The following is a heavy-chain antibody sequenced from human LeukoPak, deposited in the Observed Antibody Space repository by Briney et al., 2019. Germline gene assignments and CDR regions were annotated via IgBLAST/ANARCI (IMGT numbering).Heavy chain of an antibody. CDR2: ISSSSSYI. D-gene: IGHD3-10*01. CDR3: AKDVVYGSGSYRWGYFDY. CDR1: GFTFSSYS. Sequence: PGGSLRLSCAASGFTFSSYSMNWVRQAPGKGLEWVSSISSSSSYIYYADSVKGRFTISRDNAKNSLYLQMNSLRAEDTAVYYCAKDVVYGSGSYRWGYFDYWGQGTLVTVSS. V-gene: IGHV3-21*01. J-gene: IGHJ4*02.